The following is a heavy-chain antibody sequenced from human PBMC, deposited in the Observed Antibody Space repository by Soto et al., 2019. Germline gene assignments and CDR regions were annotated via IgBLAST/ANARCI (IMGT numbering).Heavy chain of an antibody. J-gene: IGHJ4*02. D-gene: IGHD3-10*01. CDR2: INHSGST. CDR3: ARGRKGLDYYGSGSYYPDY. Sequence: QVQLQQWGAGLLKPSETLSLTCAVYGGSFSGYYWSWIRQPPGKGLEWIGEINHSGSTNYNPSLKSRVTISVDTSKNQFSLKLSSVTAADTAVYYCARGRKGLDYYGSGSYYPDYWGQGTLVTVSS. CDR1: GGSFSGYY. V-gene: IGHV4-34*01.